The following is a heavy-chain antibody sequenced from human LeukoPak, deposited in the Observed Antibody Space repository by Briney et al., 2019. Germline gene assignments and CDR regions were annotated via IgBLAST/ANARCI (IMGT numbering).Heavy chain of an antibody. J-gene: IGHJ4*02. CDR1: GGSISSSSYY. Sequence: SETLSLTCTVSGGSISSSSYYWGWIRQPPGKGLEWIGSIYYSGSTYYNPSLKSRVTISVDTSKNQFSLKLSSVTAADTAVYYCASELLWFGELFSNNFDYWGQGTLVTVSS. CDR3: ASELLWFGELFSNNFDY. CDR2: IYYSGST. D-gene: IGHD3-10*01. V-gene: IGHV4-39*01.